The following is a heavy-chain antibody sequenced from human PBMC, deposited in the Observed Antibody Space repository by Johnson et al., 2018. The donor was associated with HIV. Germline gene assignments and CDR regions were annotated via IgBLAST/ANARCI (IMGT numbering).Heavy chain of an antibody. V-gene: IGHV3-7*02. D-gene: IGHD6-13*01. Sequence: VQLVESGGGLVQPGGSLRLSCGASGFTFSFYWMSWVRQAPGKGLEWVANIKQDGSEKYYADSVKGRFTISRDNAKNSLYLQMNSLRAEDTAVYYCARARDRSSSRDAFDIWGQGTMVTVSS. CDR2: IKQDGSEK. J-gene: IGHJ3*02. CDR3: ARARDRSSSRDAFDI. CDR1: GFTFSFYW.